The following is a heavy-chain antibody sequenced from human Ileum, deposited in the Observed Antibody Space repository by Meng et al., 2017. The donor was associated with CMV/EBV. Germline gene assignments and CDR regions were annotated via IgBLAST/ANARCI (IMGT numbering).Heavy chain of an antibody. CDR1: GYSCVSCW. CDR2: IYPGDSET. V-gene: IGHV5-51*01. CDR3: ARLDGSYYFRGGADY. D-gene: IGHD1-26*01. Sequence: SGYSCVSCWIGWVRQMPWKGLEWMGIIYPGDSETKYSPSFQGQVTISADKSNNAVYLQWSSLKASDSAMYYCARLDGSYYFRGGADYWGQGTLVTVSS. J-gene: IGHJ4*02.